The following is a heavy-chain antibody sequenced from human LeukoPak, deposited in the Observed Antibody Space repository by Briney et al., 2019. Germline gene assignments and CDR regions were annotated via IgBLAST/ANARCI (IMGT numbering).Heavy chain of an antibody. J-gene: IGHJ5*02. CDR1: GGSISGYY. CDR3: ARDEKHDYGDYGVDP. D-gene: IGHD4-17*01. CDR2: IYTNGRI. Sequence: SETLSLTCTVSGGSISGYYWSWIRQPAGKGLEWIGRIYTNGRINLNPSLKSRVTMSMDTSKNQFSLKLISVTAADTAIYYCARDEKHDYGDYGVDPWGEGILVTVSS. V-gene: IGHV4-4*07.